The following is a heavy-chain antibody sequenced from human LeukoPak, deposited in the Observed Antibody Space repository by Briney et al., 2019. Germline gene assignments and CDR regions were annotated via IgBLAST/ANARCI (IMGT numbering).Heavy chain of an antibody. V-gene: IGHV3-66*04. CDR1: EFSVGSNY. Sequence: GGSLRLSCAASEFSVGSNYMTWVRQAPGKGLEWVSLIYSGGSTYYADSVKGRFTISRDNSKNTLYLQMNSPRAEDTAVYYCARLAGAYSHPYDYWGQGTLVTVSS. D-gene: IGHD4/OR15-4a*01. J-gene: IGHJ4*02. CDR2: IYSGGST. CDR3: ARLAGAYSHPYDY.